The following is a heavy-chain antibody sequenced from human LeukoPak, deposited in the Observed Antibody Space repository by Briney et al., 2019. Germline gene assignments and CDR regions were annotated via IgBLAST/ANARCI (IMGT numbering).Heavy chain of an antibody. V-gene: IGHV3-69-1*01. Sequence: GGGVRLSCVASGCTLPDHPLYWLGQAPARGREGFSCISGDGIAFDADSVKGRFTASKDAVSKSMYLQRNSLRVEDTAVYYCAKDRANWAIDDWGQGTQVTVSS. J-gene: IGHJ4*02. CDR1: GCTLPDHP. CDR2: ISGDGIA. CDR3: AKDRANWAIDD. D-gene: IGHD3-16*01.